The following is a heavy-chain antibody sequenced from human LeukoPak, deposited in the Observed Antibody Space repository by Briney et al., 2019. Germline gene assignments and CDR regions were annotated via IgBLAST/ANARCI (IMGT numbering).Heavy chain of an antibody. V-gene: IGHV3-66*01. CDR1: EFSVGSNY. CDR3: SRDSSPNYYDNSGYGLDI. Sequence: GGSLRLSCAASEFSVGSNYMTWVRQAPGKGLEWVSLIYSGGSTYYADSVKGRFTISRDNSKNTLYLQMNSLRAEDTAVYYCSRDSSPNYYDNSGYGLDIWGQGTMVTVSS. CDR2: IYSGGST. J-gene: IGHJ3*02. D-gene: IGHD3-22*01.